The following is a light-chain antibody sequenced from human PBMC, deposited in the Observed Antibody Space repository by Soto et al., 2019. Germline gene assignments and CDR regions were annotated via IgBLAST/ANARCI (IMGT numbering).Light chain of an antibody. CDR2: GAS. J-gene: IGKJ2*01. CDR1: QSVSSNY. CDR3: QQYGSSTYT. V-gene: IGKV3-20*01. Sequence: EIVLTQSPGTLSLSPGERATLSCRASQSVSSNYLAWYQQKPGQAPSLLIYGASSRATGITDRFSGSGSGTDFTLTISRLEPEDFAVFYCQQYGSSTYTFGLGTKLEIK.